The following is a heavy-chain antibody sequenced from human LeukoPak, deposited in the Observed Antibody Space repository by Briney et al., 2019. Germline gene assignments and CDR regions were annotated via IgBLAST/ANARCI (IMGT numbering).Heavy chain of an antibody. D-gene: IGHD3-9*01. V-gene: IGHV4-59*01. Sequence: SETLSLTCTVSGGSISSYYWSWIRQPPGKGLEWIGYFYYSGSTKYNPSFKSRVTISVDTSKNQFSLKLISVTAADTAVYYCATVVRDDILTGYYIDYWGQGTLVTVSS. CDR2: FYYSGST. CDR1: GGSISSYY. J-gene: IGHJ4*02. CDR3: ATVVRDDILTGYYIDY.